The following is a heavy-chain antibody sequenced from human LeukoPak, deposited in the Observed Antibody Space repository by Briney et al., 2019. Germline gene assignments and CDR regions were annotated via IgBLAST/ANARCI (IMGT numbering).Heavy chain of an antibody. CDR1: GFTFSSYA. V-gene: IGHV3-23*01. J-gene: IGHJ4*02. CDR2: ISGSGGST. D-gene: IGHD6-13*01. Sequence: GRSLRLSCAASGFTFSSYAMSWVRQAPGKGLEWVSAISGSGGSTYYADSVKGRFTISRDNSKNTLYLQMNSLRAEDTAVYYCAKTLPGIAAAGDGYYFDYWGQGTLVTVSS. CDR3: AKTLPGIAAAGDGYYFDY.